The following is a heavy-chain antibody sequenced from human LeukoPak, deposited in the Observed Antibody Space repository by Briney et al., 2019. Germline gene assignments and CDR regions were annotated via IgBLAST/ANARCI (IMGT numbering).Heavy chain of an antibody. V-gene: IGHV3-53*01. CDR1: GFTVISNY. CDR3: AREDYGGNSEWSGNYMDV. J-gene: IGHJ6*03. CDR2: IYSFNTT. D-gene: IGHD4-23*01. Sequence: GGSLRLSCAASGFTVISNYMTRVRQAPGKGLEWVSVIYSFNTTYYADSVNGRFTIFRDTSKNTLHLQMDRLRAEDTAVYYCAREDYGGNSEWSGNYMDVWGKGTTVTVSS.